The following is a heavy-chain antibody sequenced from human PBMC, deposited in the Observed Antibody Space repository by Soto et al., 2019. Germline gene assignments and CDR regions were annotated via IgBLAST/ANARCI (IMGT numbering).Heavy chain of an antibody. D-gene: IGHD2-8*02. CDR2: IYYSGTP. CDR3: ARDRKYHETGGYQQRSCDY. V-gene: IGHV4-39*07. Sequence: SETLSLTSSVSGGSISSSPYYWGWIRQPPGTVLGWLGTIYYSGTPSYNPSLKNLVIISVYTTNKQLCLKLKSVTAARTAGHYCARDRKYHETGGYQQRSCDYWGKGT. CDR1: GGSISSSPYY. J-gene: IGHJ4*02.